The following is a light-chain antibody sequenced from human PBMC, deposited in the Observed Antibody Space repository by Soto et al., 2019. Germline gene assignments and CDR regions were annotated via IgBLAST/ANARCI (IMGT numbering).Light chain of an antibody. CDR3: QQYGSSPCT. V-gene: IGKV3-20*01. J-gene: IGKJ2*02. CDR1: QSVSSSY. CDR2: GAS. Sequence: EIVLTQSPGTLSLSPGERATLSCRASQSVSSSYLAWYRQKPGQAPSLLIYGASRRATGIPDRVSGSGSGTDFTLTISRLEPEDFAVYYCQQYGSSPCTFGQGTKLEIK.